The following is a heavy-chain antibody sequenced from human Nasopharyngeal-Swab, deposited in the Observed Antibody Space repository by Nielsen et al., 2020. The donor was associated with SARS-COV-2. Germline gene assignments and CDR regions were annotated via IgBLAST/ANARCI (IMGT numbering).Heavy chain of an antibody. J-gene: IGHJ4*02. V-gene: IGHV7-4-1*02. Sequence: ASVKVSCKASGYTFTSKVLNWVRQAPGQGPEYIGWISTKTGAPTYAQAFTGRFVISLDTSVSTTYLQISSLKADDTAVYYCARENQEYANIWIDYWGQGTQVTVSS. CDR1: GYTFTSKV. CDR2: ISTKTGAP. CDR3: ARENQEYANIWIDY. D-gene: IGHD1-1*01.